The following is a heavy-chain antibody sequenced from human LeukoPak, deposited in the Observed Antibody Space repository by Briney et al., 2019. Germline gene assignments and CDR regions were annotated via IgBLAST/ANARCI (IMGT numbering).Heavy chain of an antibody. CDR2: INWNGGST. Sequence: GGSLRLSCAASGFTFSSYEMNWVRQAPGKGLEWVSGINWNGGSTGYADSVKGRFTISRDNAKNSLYLQMNSLRAEDTALYYCARLGSSWAYYYYYMDVWGKGTTVTVSS. D-gene: IGHD6-13*01. CDR1: GFTFSSYE. J-gene: IGHJ6*03. V-gene: IGHV3-20*04. CDR3: ARLGSSWAYYYYYMDV.